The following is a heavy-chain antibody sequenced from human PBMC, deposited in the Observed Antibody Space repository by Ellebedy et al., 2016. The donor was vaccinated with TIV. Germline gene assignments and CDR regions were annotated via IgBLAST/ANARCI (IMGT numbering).Heavy chain of an antibody. Sequence: PGGSLRLSCTASGFSFTNFWMARVRQAPGKGLEWVADMNAPGSEKKYVDSMKGRFTISRDNAKNTLYLQMNSLRAEDTAVYFCAREAYYSKDFWGQGTLVTVSS. V-gene: IGHV3-7*01. CDR1: GFSFTNFW. D-gene: IGHD4-11*01. CDR3: AREAYYSKDF. J-gene: IGHJ4*02. CDR2: MNAPGSEK.